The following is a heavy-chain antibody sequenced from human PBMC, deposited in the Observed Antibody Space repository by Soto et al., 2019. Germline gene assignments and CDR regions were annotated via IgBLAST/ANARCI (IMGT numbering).Heavy chain of an antibody. CDR2: IWYDGSNK. CDR3: ARALIAVAGTVGSDYYYGMDV. V-gene: IGHV3-33*01. D-gene: IGHD6-19*01. J-gene: IGHJ6*02. CDR1: GFTFSSYG. Sequence: PGGSLRLSCAASGFTFSSYGMHWVRQAPGKGLEWVAVIWYDGSNKYYADSVKGRFTISRDNSKNTLYLQMNSLRAEDTAVYYCARALIAVAGTVGSDYYYGMDVWGQGTTVTVSS.